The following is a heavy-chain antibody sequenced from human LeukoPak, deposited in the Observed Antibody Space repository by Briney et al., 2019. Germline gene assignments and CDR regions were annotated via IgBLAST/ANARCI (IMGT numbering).Heavy chain of an antibody. Sequence: TPSETLSLTCAVSGDSISSSNWWSWVRQPPGKGLEWIGEIYHSGSTNYNPSLKSRVTISVDKSKNQFSLKLSSVTAADTAVYYCASKIGVRGVIPHFDYWGQGTLVTVSS. CDR3: ASKIGVRGVIPHFDY. V-gene: IGHV4-4*02. J-gene: IGHJ4*02. CDR2: IYHSGST. D-gene: IGHD3-10*01. CDR1: GDSISSSNW.